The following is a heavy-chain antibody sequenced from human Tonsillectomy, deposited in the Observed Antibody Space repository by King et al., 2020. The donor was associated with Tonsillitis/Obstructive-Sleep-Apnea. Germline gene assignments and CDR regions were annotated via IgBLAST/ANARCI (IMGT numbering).Heavy chain of an antibody. Sequence: QLQESGPGLVKPSQTLSLTCTVSGGSISSGGYYWSWIRQHPGKGLEWIGYIYYSGSTYYNPSLKSRVTISVDTSKNQFSLKLSSVTAADTAVYYCAREVGEYGSVSYLVGAWGQGTLVTVSS. CDR2: IYYSGST. CDR3: AREVGEYGSVSYLVGA. J-gene: IGHJ5*02. V-gene: IGHV4-31*03. CDR1: GGSISSGGYY. D-gene: IGHD3-10*01.